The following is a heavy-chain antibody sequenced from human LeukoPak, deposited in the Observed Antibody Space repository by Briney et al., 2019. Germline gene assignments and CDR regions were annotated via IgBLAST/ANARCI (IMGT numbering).Heavy chain of an antibody. CDR3: AKGRAGEWEPTFDY. CDR2: ISGSGGST. Sequence: PGGSLRLSCAASGFTFSSYAMSWVRQAPGKGLEWVSAISGSGGSTYYADSVKGRFTISRDNSKNTLYLQMNSLRAEDTAVYHCAKGRAGEWEPTFDYWGQGTLVTVSS. D-gene: IGHD1-26*01. J-gene: IGHJ4*02. CDR1: GFTFSSYA. V-gene: IGHV3-23*01.